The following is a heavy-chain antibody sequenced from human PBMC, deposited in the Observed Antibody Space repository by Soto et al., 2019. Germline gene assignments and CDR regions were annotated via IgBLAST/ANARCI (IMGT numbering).Heavy chain of an antibody. J-gene: IGHJ4*02. CDR3: ASRLIYGDYDY. D-gene: IGHD4-17*01. CDR2: IYHSGST. V-gene: IGHV4-4*02. Sequence: PSETLSLTCAVSSGSISSSNWWTWVRQPPGKGLEWIGEIYHSGSTNYNPSLKSRVTISVDKSKNQFSLKLSSVTAADTAVYYCASRLIYGDYDYWGQGTLVTVSS. CDR1: SGSISSSNW.